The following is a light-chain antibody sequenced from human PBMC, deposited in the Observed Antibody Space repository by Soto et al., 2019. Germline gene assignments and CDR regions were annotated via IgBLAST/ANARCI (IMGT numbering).Light chain of an antibody. CDR2: AAS. Sequence: AIRMTKSPSSFSASTGDRVTITCRASQGISSYLAWYQQKPGKAPKLLIYAASSLQSGVPSRFSGSGSGTDFTLTISSLQPEDFATYYCLQDYNYPLTFGGGTKVDIK. CDR3: LQDYNYPLT. V-gene: IGKV1-8*01. CDR1: QGISSY. J-gene: IGKJ4*01.